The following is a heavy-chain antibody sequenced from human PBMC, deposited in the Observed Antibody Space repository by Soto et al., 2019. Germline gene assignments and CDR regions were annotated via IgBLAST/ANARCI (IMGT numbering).Heavy chain of an antibody. D-gene: IGHD6-19*01. CDR1: CGSISGSY. V-gene: IGHV4-59*01. J-gene: IGHJ4*02. CDR2: VYYTGST. CDR3: ARSVAVPGAHIDY. Sequence: PSETLSLTCSVSCGSISGSYWSWIRQSPGKGLEWLGYVYYTGSTNYSPSLRSRVSISVDTSKNEFSLRLSPVTAADTAVYFCARSVAVPGAHIDYWGQGTQVTVSS.